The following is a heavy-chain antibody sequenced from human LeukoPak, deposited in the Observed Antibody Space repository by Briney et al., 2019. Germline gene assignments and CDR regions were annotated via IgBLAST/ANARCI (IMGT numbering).Heavy chain of an antibody. J-gene: IGHJ4*02. CDR3: ARQDCSGGSCYLDY. Sequence: PGGSLRLSCAASGFTFSSYGMHWVRQAPGKGLEWVAVISYDGSNKYYADSVKGRFTISRDNSKNTLYLQMNSLGVEDTAVYYCARQDCSGGSCYLDYWGQGTLVTVSS. V-gene: IGHV3-30*03. CDR2: ISYDGSNK. CDR1: GFTFSSYG. D-gene: IGHD2-15*01.